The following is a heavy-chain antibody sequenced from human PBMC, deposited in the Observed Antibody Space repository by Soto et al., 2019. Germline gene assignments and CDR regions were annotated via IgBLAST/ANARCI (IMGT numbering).Heavy chain of an antibody. CDR3: AKDSNSSYYFDY. V-gene: IGHV3-30*18. CDR2: ISYDGSNK. D-gene: IGHD4-4*01. Sequence: GGSLRLSCAASGFTFSSYGMHWVRQAPGKGLEWVAVISYDGSNKYYADSVKGRFTISRDNSKNTLYLQMNSLRAEDTAVYYCAKDSNSSYYFDYWGQGTLVTVPS. CDR1: GFTFSSYG. J-gene: IGHJ4*02.